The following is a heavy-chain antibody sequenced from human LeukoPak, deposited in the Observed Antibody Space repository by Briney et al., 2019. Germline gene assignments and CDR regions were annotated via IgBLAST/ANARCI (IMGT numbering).Heavy chain of an antibody. CDR1: GYTFTSYG. CDR3: ARAMGYSSSWYDYYYMDV. Sequence: ASVKVSCKASGYTFTSYGISWVRQAPGQGLEWMGWISAYNGNTNYAQKLQGRVTMTTDTSTSTAYMELRSLRSDDTAVYYCARAMGYSSSWYDYYYMDVWGKGTTVTVSS. J-gene: IGHJ6*03. D-gene: IGHD6-13*01. CDR2: ISAYNGNT. V-gene: IGHV1-18*01.